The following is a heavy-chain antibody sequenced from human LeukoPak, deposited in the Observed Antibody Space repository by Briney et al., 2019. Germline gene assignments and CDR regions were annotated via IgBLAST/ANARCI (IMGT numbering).Heavy chain of an antibody. V-gene: IGHV3-33*01. CDR3: ARLTGEALDY. CDR2: IWYDGSKK. J-gene: IGHJ4*02. CDR1: GFTFSSHG. D-gene: IGHD1-20*01. Sequence: GGSLRLSCAASGFTFSSHGMHWVRQAPGKGLEWVAVIWYDGSKKNYADSVTGRFTISRDNSKNALSLQMNSLRAEDTAVYYCARLTGEALDYWGQGTLVTVSS.